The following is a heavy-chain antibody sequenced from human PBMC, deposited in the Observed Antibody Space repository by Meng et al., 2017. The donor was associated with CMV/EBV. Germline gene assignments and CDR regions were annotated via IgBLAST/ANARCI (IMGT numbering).Heavy chain of an antibody. CDR2: MRGSGRSS. J-gene: IGHJ5*02. CDR1: LGHYA. Sequence: LGHYALTCASQAAGKGLEWVSTMRGSGRSSYYADAVKGRFTIPRDNSKNTLYLQMNSLRPDDSAGYYCAITNRGVAVAPAGFFDPWGQGTLVTVSS. CDR3: AITNRGVAVAPAGFFDP. V-gene: IGHV3-23*01. D-gene: IGHD2-15*01.